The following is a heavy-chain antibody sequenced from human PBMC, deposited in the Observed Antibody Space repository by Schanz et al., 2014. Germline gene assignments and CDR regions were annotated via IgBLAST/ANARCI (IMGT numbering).Heavy chain of an antibody. CDR3: AKERVPDSMNYYGMDV. CDR2: ITYDGSNK. V-gene: IGHV3-30*09. D-gene: IGHD2-2*01. Sequence: QVQLVESGGGVVQPGGSLRLSCAASGFTFSRHAMHWVRQAAGKGLEWVAAITYDGSNKYYAESVKGRFAISRDNSKDTLYLQMNSLRAEDTAVYYCAKERVPDSMNYYGMDVWGQGTTVTVAS. J-gene: IGHJ6*02. CDR1: GFTFSRHA.